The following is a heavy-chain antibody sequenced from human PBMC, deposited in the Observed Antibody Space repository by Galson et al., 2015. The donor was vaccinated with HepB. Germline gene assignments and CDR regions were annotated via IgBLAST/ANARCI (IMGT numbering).Heavy chain of an antibody. D-gene: IGHD6-19*01. CDR1: GFTFSSYW. Sequence: SLRLSCAASGFTFSSYWMSWVRQAPGKGLEWVANIKQDGSEKYYVDSVKGRFTISRDNAKNSLYLQMNSLRAEDTAVYYCARDWLGSGWYEGGAFDYWGQGTLVTVSS. J-gene: IGHJ4*02. CDR2: IKQDGSEK. CDR3: ARDWLGSGWYEGGAFDY. V-gene: IGHV3-7*03.